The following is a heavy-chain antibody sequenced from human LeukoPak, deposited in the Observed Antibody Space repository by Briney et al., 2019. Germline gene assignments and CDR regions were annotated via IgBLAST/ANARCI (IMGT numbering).Heavy chain of an antibody. Sequence: PGGSLRLSCAASGFTFSSYSMNWVRQAPGKGLEWVSYISSGGRTISHADSVKGRFTISRDNAKNSLYLQMKSLRAEDTAVYYCAKDPGDYWGQGTLVSVSS. CDR2: ISSGGRTI. D-gene: IGHD3-10*01. CDR1: GFTFSSYS. J-gene: IGHJ4*02. V-gene: IGHV3-48*04. CDR3: AKDPGDY.